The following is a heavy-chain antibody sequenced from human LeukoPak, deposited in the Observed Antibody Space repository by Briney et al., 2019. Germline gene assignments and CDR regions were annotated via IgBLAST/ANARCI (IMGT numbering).Heavy chain of an antibody. CDR1: GYTFTSYA. CDR3: ARDNDSRDPPHFDY. D-gene: IGHD3-16*01. V-gene: IGHV1-69*06. Sequence: SVNVSYKASGYTFTSYALHWVRQAPGQGLEWMGGVIPTFGTAKYAQKFQGRVTITADNSTRTAYMELSSLRSEDTAVYYCARDNDSRDPPHFDYWGQGTLVTVSS. J-gene: IGHJ4*02. CDR2: VIPTFGTA.